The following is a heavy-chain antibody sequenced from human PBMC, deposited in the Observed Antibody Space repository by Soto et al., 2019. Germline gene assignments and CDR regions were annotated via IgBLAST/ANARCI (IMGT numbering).Heavy chain of an antibody. CDR2: ISGSGVTI. CDR3: VRDAGSLGY. J-gene: IGHJ4*02. CDR1: GFTFSTYS. V-gene: IGHV3-48*02. Sequence: EVQLVESGGGLVQPGGSLRLSCAGSGFTFSTYSMDWVRQAPGKGLDWISYISGSGVTIYYADSVKGRFTVSRANAKNSLYLQMSSLRDEDTAVYYCVRDAGSLGYWGQGTLVTVSS.